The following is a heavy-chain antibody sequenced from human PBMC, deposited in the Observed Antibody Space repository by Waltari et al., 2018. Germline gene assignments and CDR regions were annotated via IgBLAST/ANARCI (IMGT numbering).Heavy chain of an antibody. CDR2: IFRDGTT. V-gene: IGHV3-66*01. CDR3: AHVHEYAFHV. CDR1: GFTVSSIY. Sequence: EEQLVESGGGLVQPGGSLSLPCVVSGFTVSSIYVSWVRQAPGKGLEWVSLIFRDGTTYYADSVKGRFTISRDNSKNTLFLQMNSLRAEDTAVYYCAHVHEYAFHVWGQGTMVTVSS. D-gene: IGHD1-1*01. J-gene: IGHJ3*01.